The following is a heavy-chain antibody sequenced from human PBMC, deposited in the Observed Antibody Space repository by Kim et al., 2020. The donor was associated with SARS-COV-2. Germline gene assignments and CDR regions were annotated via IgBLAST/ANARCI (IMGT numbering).Heavy chain of an antibody. J-gene: IGHJ4*01. CDR3: VREGDWNYAKCFD. CDR2: VHYTRST. V-gene: IGHV4-59*13. CDR1: GASITAYY. Sequence: SETLSLTCSVSGASITAYYWSWFRQPPGKGLEWIGYVHYTRSTKYNPSLESRVDMSVDNSKNQFSLRVISVRAADTLVYYCVREGDWNYAKCFD. D-gene: IGHD1-7*01.